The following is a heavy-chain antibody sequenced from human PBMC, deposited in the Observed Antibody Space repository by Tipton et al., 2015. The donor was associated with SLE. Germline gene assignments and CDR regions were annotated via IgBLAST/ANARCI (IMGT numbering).Heavy chain of an antibody. J-gene: IGHJ4*02. CDR2: IKSDGSST. D-gene: IGHD6-19*01. CDR1: GFTFSSYW. Sequence: SLRLSCAASGFTFSSYWMHWVRQAPGKGLVWVSRIKSDGSSTSYADSVKGRFTISRDNSKNTLYLQMNSLRAEDTAIYYCAREDSRRQWLALDYWGQGTLVTVSS. V-gene: IGHV3-74*01. CDR3: AREDSRRQWLALDY.